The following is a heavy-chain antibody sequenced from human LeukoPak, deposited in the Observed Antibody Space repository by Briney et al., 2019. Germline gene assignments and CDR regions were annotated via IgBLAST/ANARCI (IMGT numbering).Heavy chain of an antibody. CDR2: IKSKTDGGTT. D-gene: IGHD2-2*01. J-gene: IGHJ4*02. CDR1: GFTFSNAW. V-gene: IGHV3-15*01. CDR3: TTGIVVVPAAMDRVDY. Sequence: GGSLRLSCAASGFTFSNAWMSWVRQPAGKGLEWVGRIKSKTDGGTTDYPAPVKGRFTISRDDSKNTQYLQMNSLKTEDTAVYYCTTGIVVVPAAMDRVDYWGQGTLVTVSS.